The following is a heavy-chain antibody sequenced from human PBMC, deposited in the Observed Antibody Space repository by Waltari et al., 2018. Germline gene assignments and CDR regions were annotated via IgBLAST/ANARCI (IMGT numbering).Heavy chain of an antibody. D-gene: IGHD3-10*01. J-gene: IGHJ4*02. CDR2: IYHIVIT. Sequence: QVQLQESGPGLVKPSETLSLTCTVSGGSISSYYWSWIRQPPEKGLEWIGYIYHIVITNHHPSLKSRVTLSVDTSKNQFSLKLSSVTAADTAVYYCARGVWFGEFYFDYWGQGTLVTVSS. CDR1: GGSISSYY. V-gene: IGHV4-59*01. CDR3: ARGVWFGEFYFDY.